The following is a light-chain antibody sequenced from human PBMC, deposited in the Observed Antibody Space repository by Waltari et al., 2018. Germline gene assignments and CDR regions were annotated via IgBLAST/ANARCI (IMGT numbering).Light chain of an antibody. Sequence: DIVMTQSPDSLSVSLGERATINCKSSQSVFYSSYNKNDLAWYQQKPGQPPKLLIYWASTRESGFPDRFSGSGSGTDFTLTISSLQAEDVAVYYCHQYYSIPYTFGQGTKLEVK. CDR1: QSVFYSSYNKND. CDR2: WAS. CDR3: HQYYSIPYT. V-gene: IGKV4-1*01. J-gene: IGKJ2*01.